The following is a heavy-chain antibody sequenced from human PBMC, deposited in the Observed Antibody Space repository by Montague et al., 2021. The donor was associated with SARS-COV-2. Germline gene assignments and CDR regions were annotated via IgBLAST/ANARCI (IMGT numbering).Heavy chain of an antibody. CDR3: ARGARQGYGFRLGSFDY. D-gene: IGHD3-10*01. CDR2: INHSGST. Sequence: SETLSLTCAVYGGSFRNYYWSWIRQSPGKGLEWIGEINHSGSTNNNPSLKSRVTMSVDTSKNQFSLKLSSVTAADTAAYYCARGARQGYGFRLGSFDYWGQGTLVTVSS. V-gene: IGHV4-34*01. J-gene: IGHJ4*02. CDR1: GGSFRNYY.